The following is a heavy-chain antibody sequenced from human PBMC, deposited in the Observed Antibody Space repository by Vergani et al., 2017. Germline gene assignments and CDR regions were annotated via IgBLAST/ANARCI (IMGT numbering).Heavy chain of an antibody. CDR1: GSPASGNY. D-gene: IGHD3-10*01. Sequence: ELQLVDPGGGLVQPGGSLRLSCAASGSPASGNYMTWVRQAPGKGLEWVSHSYSGDETYYADSVKGRVTISRDTSKNTLHLQINNLRVEDTAVYYCARGNYYGSGTYVDPWGQGTLVTVSS. CDR3: ARGNYYGSGTYVDP. V-gene: IGHV3-66*02. J-gene: IGHJ5*02. CDR2: SYSGDET.